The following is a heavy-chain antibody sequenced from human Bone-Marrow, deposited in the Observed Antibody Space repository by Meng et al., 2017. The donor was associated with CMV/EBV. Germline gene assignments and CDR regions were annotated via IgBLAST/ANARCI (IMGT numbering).Heavy chain of an antibody. D-gene: IGHD2-2*03. CDR1: GFTFSSYW. Sequence: GGSLRLSCAASGFTFSSYWMSWVRQAPGKGLEWVSSISSSSSYIYYADSVKGRFTISRDNAKNSLYLQMSSLRAEDTAVYYCARDTHGYCSSTSCSDAFDIWGQGTVVTVSS. CDR3: ARDTHGYCSSTSCSDAFDI. CDR2: ISSSSSYI. V-gene: IGHV3-21*01. J-gene: IGHJ3*02.